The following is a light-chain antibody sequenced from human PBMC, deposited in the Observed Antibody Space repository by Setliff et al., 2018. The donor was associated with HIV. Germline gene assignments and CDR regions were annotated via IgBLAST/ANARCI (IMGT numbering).Light chain of an antibody. Sequence: SYALTQPPSVSGAPGKTARITCGGNNIEGQSVHWYQQKPGQAPVLVIYYDSDRPSGIPERFSGSKSGNTATLTISRVEAGDEADYYCQVWDSSSDHYVFGTGTKVTVL. CDR2: YDS. CDR1: NIEGQS. J-gene: IGLJ1*01. V-gene: IGLV3-21*04. CDR3: QVWDSSSDHYV.